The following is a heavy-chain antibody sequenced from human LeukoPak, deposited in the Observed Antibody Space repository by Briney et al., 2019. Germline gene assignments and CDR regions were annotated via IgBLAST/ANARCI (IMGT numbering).Heavy chain of an antibody. J-gene: IGHJ1*01. CDR2: IIPIFGAA. Sequence: SVKVSCKASGGTFSSYAISWVRQAPGQGLEWMGGIIPIFGAANYAQKFQGRVTITADESTSTAYMELSSLRSEDTAVYYCASSHDSSGYLVVEYFQHWGQGTLVTVSS. V-gene: IGHV1-69*01. D-gene: IGHD3-22*01. CDR1: GGTFSSYA. CDR3: ASSHDSSGYLVVEYFQH.